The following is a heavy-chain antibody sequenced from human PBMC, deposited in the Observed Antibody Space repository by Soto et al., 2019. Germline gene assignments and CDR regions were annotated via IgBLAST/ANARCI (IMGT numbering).Heavy chain of an antibody. Sequence: HPGGSLRLSCAASGFTFSSYWMSWVRQAPGKGLEWVANIKQDGSEKYYVDSVKGRFTISRDNAKNSLYLQMNSLRAEDTAVYYCARVLMGIAAAGPNRLYYMDVWGKGTTVTVSS. V-gene: IGHV3-7*01. CDR3: ARVLMGIAAAGPNRLYYMDV. D-gene: IGHD6-13*01. CDR2: IKQDGSEK. J-gene: IGHJ6*03. CDR1: GFTFSSYW.